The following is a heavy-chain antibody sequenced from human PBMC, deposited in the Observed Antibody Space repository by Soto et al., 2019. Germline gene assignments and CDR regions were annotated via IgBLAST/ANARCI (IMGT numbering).Heavy chain of an antibody. D-gene: IGHD2-21*02. CDR2: ISYDAANK. CDR1: GFTFSNFG. Sequence: QVQLVESGGGVVQPGRSLRLSCAASGFTFSNFGMHWVRQAPGKGLEWVAYISYDAANKYYADSVKGRFTISRNNSKNTIQLQMDSLSGDDTALYYCASGTAFDHWGQGTLVSVSS. V-gene: IGHV3-30*03. J-gene: IGHJ4*02. CDR3: ASGTAFDH.